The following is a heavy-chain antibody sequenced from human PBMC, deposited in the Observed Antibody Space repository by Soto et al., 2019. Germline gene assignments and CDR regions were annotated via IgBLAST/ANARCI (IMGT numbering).Heavy chain of an antibody. D-gene: IGHD3-22*01. J-gene: IGHJ4*02. CDR2: ISGSGGST. CDR1: GFTFSSYA. Sequence: EVQLLESGGGLVQPGGSLRLSCAASGFTFSSYAMSWVRQAPGKGLEWVSAISGSGGSTYYADSVKGRFTISRDNSKNTLYLQMNSLRAEDTAVYYCAKDLIYYYDSSGYPEYYFDYWGQGTLVTVSS. CDR3: AKDLIYYYDSSGYPEYYFDY. V-gene: IGHV3-23*01.